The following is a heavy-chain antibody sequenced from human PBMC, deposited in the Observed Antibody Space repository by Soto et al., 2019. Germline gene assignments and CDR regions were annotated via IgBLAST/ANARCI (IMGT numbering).Heavy chain of an antibody. CDR2: IIPILGIA. D-gene: IGHD6-13*01. CDR1: GGTFSSYT. V-gene: IGHV1-69*02. CDR3: ARGHNSSWSSWFDP. Sequence: QVQLVQSGAEVKKPGSSVKVSCKASGGTFSSYTISWVRQAPGQGLEWMGRIIPILGIANYAQKFQGRVTITADKSTSTAYMELSSLRSEDTAVYYCARGHNSSWSSWFDPWGQGTLVTVSS. J-gene: IGHJ5*02.